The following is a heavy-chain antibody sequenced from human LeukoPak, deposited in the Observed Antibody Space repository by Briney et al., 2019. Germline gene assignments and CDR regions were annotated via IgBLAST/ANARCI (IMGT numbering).Heavy chain of an antibody. Sequence: PSETLSLTCTVSGYSISSGYYWGWIRQPPGKGLEWIGSIYHSGSTYYNPSLKSRVTISVDTSKNQFSLKLSSVTAADTAVYYCARVAITMVRGVIYWGQGTLVTVSS. D-gene: IGHD3-10*01. V-gene: IGHV4-38-2*02. CDR3: ARVAITMVRGVIY. CDR2: IYHSGST. CDR1: GYSISSGYY. J-gene: IGHJ4*02.